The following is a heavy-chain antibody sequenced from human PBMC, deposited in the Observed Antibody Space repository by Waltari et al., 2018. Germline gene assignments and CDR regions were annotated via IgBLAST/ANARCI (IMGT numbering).Heavy chain of an antibody. CDR3: ARHPAYDYVWGRKGFEY. CDR2: INHSGST. J-gene: IGHJ4*02. CDR1: GGSFSGYY. Sequence: QVQLQQWGAGLLKPSETLSLTCAVYGGSFSGYYWSWIRQPPGKGLEWIGEINHSGSTNYNPSLKSRVTRSVDTSKNQFSLKLSSVTAADTAVYYCARHPAYDYVWGRKGFEYWGQGTLVTVSS. D-gene: IGHD3-16*01. V-gene: IGHV4-34*01.